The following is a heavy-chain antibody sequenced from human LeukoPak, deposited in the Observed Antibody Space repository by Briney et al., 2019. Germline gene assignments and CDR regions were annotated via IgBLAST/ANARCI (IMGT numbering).Heavy chain of an antibody. Sequence: GGSLRLSCAASGFTFSSYATSWVRQAPGKGLEWVSAISGSGGSTYYADSVKGRFTISRDNSKNTLYLQMNSLRAEDTAVYYCAKDLGYCSSTSCYTGFDPWGQGTLVTVSS. D-gene: IGHD2-2*02. V-gene: IGHV3-23*01. CDR2: ISGSGGST. J-gene: IGHJ5*02. CDR3: AKDLGYCSSTSCYTGFDP. CDR1: GFTFSSYA.